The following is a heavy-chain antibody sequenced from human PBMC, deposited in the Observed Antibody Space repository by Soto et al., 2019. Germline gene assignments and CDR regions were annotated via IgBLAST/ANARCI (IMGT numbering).Heavy chain of an antibody. J-gene: IGHJ6*03. CDR3: TRHAGYCSSTSCYAGYYYYYYMDV. CDR2: IRSKANSYAT. CDR1: GFTFSGSA. D-gene: IGHD2-2*01. Sequence: EVQLVESGGGLVQPGGSLKLSCAASGFTFSGSAMHWVRQASRKGLEWVGRIRSKANSYATAYAASVKGRFTISRDDSKNTAYLQMNSLKTEDTAVYYCTRHAGYCSSTSCYAGYYYYYYMDVWGKGTTVTVSS. V-gene: IGHV3-73*01.